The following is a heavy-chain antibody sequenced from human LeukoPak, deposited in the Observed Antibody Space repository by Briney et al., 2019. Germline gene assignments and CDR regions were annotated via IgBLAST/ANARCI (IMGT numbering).Heavy chain of an antibody. CDR1: GFTFSRYW. Sequence: PGGSLRLSCAASGFTFSRYWMSWVRQTPGKGLEWVANIKEDGGEKYYVDFVKGRFTISRDNAKSSLFLQMDSLRAEDTAVYYCATDRNSGKYYDYWGQGTLVTVSS. J-gene: IGHJ4*02. CDR2: IKEDGGEK. V-gene: IGHV3-7*01. CDR3: ATDRNSGKYYDY. D-gene: IGHD1-26*01.